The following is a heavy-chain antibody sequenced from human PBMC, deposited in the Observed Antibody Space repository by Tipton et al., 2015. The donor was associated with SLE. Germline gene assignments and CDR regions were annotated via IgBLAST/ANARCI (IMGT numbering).Heavy chain of an antibody. Sequence: TLSLTCTVSGGSISSYYWCWIRQPPGKGLEWLGYISYSGSTNYNPSLKSRVTISVDTSKNQFSLKLSSVTAADTAVYYCARAPLSSAMVTHFDYWGQGTLVTVSS. CDR2: ISYSGST. CDR1: GGSISSYY. V-gene: IGHV4-59*07. D-gene: IGHD5-18*01. J-gene: IGHJ4*02. CDR3: ARAPLSSAMVTHFDY.